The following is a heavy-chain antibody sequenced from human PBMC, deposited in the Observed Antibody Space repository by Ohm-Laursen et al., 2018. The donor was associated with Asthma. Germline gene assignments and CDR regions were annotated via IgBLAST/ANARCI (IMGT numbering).Heavy chain of an antibody. D-gene: IGHD5-18*01. V-gene: IGHV4-39*07. CDR2: INHSGST. CDR1: GGSISSSSYY. CDR3: ARVKGVRGYTYGYYYYYGMDV. Sequence: SETLSLTCTVSGGSISSSSYYWGWIRQPPGKGLEWIGEINHSGSTKYNPSLKSRVTISMDTSKNQFSLKLSSVTAADTAVYYCARVKGVRGYTYGYYYYYGMDVWGQGTTVTVSS. J-gene: IGHJ6*02.